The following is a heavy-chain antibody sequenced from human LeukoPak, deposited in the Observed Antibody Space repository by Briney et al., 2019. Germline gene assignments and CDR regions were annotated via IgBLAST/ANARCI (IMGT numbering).Heavy chain of an antibody. CDR2: IYHSGST. CDR1: AYSISSTYY. D-gene: IGHD2-15*01. V-gene: IGHV4-38-2*01. Sequence: PSQTLSLTCAVSAYSISSTYYWVWIRQPPGKGLEWIGSIYHSGSTYYNPSLKSRVTISIDTSKNQFSLKLRSVTAADTAVYYCAGYCSGGRCSLFDYWGQGTLVTVSS. J-gene: IGHJ4*02. CDR3: AGYCSGGRCSLFDY.